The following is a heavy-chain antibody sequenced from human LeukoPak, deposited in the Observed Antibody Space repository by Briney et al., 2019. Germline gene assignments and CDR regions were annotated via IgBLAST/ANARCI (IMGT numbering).Heavy chain of an antibody. V-gene: IGHV1-69*01. Sequence: GASVKVSCKASGGTFSSYAISWVRQAPGQGLEWMGGIIPIFGTANYAQKFQGRVTITADESTSTAYMELSSLRSEDTAVYYCAAQRDIVVVPAAGGDYWGQGTLVTVSS. CDR2: IIPIFGTA. J-gene: IGHJ4*02. CDR1: GGTFSSYA. D-gene: IGHD2-2*01. CDR3: AAQRDIVVVPAAGGDY.